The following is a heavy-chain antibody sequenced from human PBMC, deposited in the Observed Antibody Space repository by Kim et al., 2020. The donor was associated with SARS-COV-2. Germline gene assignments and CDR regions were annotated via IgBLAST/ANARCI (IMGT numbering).Heavy chain of an antibody. CDR1: GFTFISYA. V-gene: IGHV3-23*01. CDR2: ISGSGGST. CDR3: AKDTSSWYRGPLDY. Sequence: GGSLRLSCAASGFTFISYAMSWVRQAPGKGLEWVSAISGSGGSTYYADSVKGRFTISRDNSKNTLYLQMNSLRAEDTAVYYCAKDTSSWYRGPLDYWGQGTLVTVSS. D-gene: IGHD6-13*01. J-gene: IGHJ4*02.